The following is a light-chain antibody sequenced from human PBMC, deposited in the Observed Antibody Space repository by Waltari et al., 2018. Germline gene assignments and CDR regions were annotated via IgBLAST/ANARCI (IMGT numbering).Light chain of an antibody. CDR1: QDIGKY. J-gene: IGKJ2*01. V-gene: IGKV1-33*01. CDR3: QQYDNLPYT. Sequence: DIQMTQSPSSLSASVGDRVTITCQASQDIGKYLNWYQQKPGRAPKLLIYDESNLKTGVPSRFTGSGSGTDFTFTISSLQPEDIATYYCQQYDNLPYTFGQGTKLEIK. CDR2: DES.